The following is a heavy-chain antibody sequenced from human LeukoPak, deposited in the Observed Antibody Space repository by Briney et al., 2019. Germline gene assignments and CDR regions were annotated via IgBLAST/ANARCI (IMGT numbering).Heavy chain of an antibody. CDR3: ARDRNAFDI. Sequence: PSETLSLTCTVSGGSISSGDYYWSWLRQPPGKGLEWIGYIYYSASTYYHPSLKSRVTISVDTSKNQCSLKLSSVTAADTAVYYCARDRNAFDIWGQGTMVTVSS. CDR2: IYYSAST. J-gene: IGHJ3*02. CDR1: GGSISSGDYY. V-gene: IGHV4-30-4*01.